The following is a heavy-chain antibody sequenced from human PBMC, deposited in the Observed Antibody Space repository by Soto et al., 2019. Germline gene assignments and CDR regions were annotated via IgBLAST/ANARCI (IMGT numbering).Heavy chain of an antibody. Sequence: QVQLQESGPGLVKPSQTLSLTCTVSGGSISSGDYYWSWIRQPPGKGLEWIGFIYYSGNTYSNPSLKSRVTISVDTSKNQFSLKLSSVSAADTAVYYCATEGIDYGDPFDYWGQGTLVTVSS. CDR1: GGSISSGDYY. CDR2: IYYSGNT. CDR3: ATEGIDYGDPFDY. D-gene: IGHD4-17*01. J-gene: IGHJ4*02. V-gene: IGHV4-30-4*08.